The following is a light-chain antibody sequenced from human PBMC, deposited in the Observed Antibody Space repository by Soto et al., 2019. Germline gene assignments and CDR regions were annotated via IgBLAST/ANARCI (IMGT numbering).Light chain of an antibody. V-gene: IGKV4-1*01. CDR2: WAS. CDR1: QSVLYSSNNKNY. Sequence: DIVMTQSPDSLAVSLGERVTINCKSSQSVLYSSNNKNYLAWYQQKPGQSPRLLIYWASTRESGVPDRFSGSGSGTDFTLTISSLQAEDVAVYYCQQYYITPPYTFGQGTKLEIK. CDR3: QQYYITPPYT. J-gene: IGKJ2*01.